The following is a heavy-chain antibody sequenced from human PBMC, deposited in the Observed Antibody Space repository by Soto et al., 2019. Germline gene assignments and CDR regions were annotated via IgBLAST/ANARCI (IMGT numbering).Heavy chain of an antibody. CDR3: ARQGNYYFDY. Sequence: GGSLRLSCAASGFTFSSYEMNWVRQAPGKGLEWVSYISSSGSTIYYADSVKGRFTISRDNAKNSLYLQMNSLRAEDTAFYYCARQGNYYFDYWGQGTLVTVPS. CDR2: ISSSGSTI. D-gene: IGHD4-4*01. V-gene: IGHV3-48*03. CDR1: GFTFSSYE. J-gene: IGHJ4*02.